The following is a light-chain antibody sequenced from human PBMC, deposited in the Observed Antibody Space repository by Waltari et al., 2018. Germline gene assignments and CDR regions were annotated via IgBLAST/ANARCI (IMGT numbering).Light chain of an antibody. CDR3: FLSYSGALYV. Sequence: QAVVTQEPSLTVSPGGTVTLTCGSSTGPVTSSHYPYWFQQRPGQAPRTLIYDTTKTHSWTPARFSGSLLGGKAALTLSGAQPEDEAEYCCFLSYSGALYVFGTGTKVTVL. CDR2: DTT. CDR1: TGPVTSSHY. J-gene: IGLJ1*01. V-gene: IGLV7-46*01.